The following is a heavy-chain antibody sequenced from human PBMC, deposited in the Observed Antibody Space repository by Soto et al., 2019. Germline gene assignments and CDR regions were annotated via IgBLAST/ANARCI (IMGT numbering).Heavy chain of an antibody. Sequence: SETLSLTCTVSGGSISSYYWSWIRQPPGKGLEWIGYIYYSGSTNYNPSLKSRVNISVVTSKKQFSLKLSSVTAADTAVYYCAGDEGEAWFDPWGQGTLVTVSS. V-gene: IGHV4-59*01. D-gene: IGHD1-26*01. J-gene: IGHJ5*02. CDR3: AGDEGEAWFDP. CDR2: IYYSGST. CDR1: GGSISSYY.